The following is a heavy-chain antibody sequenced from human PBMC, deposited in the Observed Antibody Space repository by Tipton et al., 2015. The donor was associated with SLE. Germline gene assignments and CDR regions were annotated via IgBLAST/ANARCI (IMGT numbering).Heavy chain of an antibody. CDR3: ARGDSSVSERGSFDV. CDR1: GGSISRSINS. CDR2: VYYIGET. V-gene: IGHV4-39*07. Sequence: TLSLTCTVSGGSISRSINSWGWIRQPPGKGLEWIGGVYYIGETYYNPSLKSRVTISADTSSNQFSLKLTFVTAADTAVYYCARGDSSVSERGSFDVWGQGTMVTVSS. D-gene: IGHD2-15*01. J-gene: IGHJ3*01.